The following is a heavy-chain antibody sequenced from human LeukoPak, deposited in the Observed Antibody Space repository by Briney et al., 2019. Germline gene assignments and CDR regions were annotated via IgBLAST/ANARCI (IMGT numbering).Heavy chain of an antibody. Sequence: PSETLSLTCTVSGGSISSYYWSWIRQPAGKGLEGIGRIYTSWSTNYNPSLKSRVTLSVHTSKNQSSLTLSSVTAADTAVYYCARSPITIFGADQYYYYGMDVWGQGTTVTVSS. CDR1: GGSISSYY. CDR2: IYTSWST. J-gene: IGHJ6*02. D-gene: IGHD3-3*01. V-gene: IGHV4-4*07. CDR3: ARSPITIFGADQYYYYGMDV.